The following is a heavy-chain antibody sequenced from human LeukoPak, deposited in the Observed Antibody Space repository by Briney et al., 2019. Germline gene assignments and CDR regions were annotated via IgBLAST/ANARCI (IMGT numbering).Heavy chain of an antibody. D-gene: IGHD6-13*01. V-gene: IGHV1-2*02. J-gene: IGHJ6*03. CDR1: GYTFTGYY. CDR3: AREIAAAGTTAYYYMDV. Sequence: ASVKVPCKASGYTFTGYYMHWVRQAPGQGLEWMGWINPNSGGTNYAQKFQGRVTMTRDTSISTAYMELSRLRSDDTAVYYCAREIAAAGTTAYYYMDVWGKGTTVTVSS. CDR2: INPNSGGT.